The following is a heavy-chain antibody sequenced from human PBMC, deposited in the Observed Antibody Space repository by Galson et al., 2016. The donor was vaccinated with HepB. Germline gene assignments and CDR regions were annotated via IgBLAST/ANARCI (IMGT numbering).Heavy chain of an antibody. CDR2: IYHSWTT. CDR1: GGSNRATDW. V-gene: IGHV4-4*02. Sequence: SETLSLTCTVSGGSNRATDWWSWVRQAPGKGLEWIGEIYHSWTTTYNPSLETRASISLDKSRNQFSLRLSSVTAADTAGYYCARDPTLRPMDLWGHGTAVVVSS. J-gene: IGHJ6*02. CDR3: ARDPTLRPMDL. D-gene: IGHD3-16*01.